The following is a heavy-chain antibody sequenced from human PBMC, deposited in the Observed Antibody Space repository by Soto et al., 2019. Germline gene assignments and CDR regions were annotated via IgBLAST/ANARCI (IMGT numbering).Heavy chain of an antibody. D-gene: IGHD6-13*01. CDR1: GFTFSSYA. Sequence: PGGSLRLSCAASGFTFSSYAMSWVRQAPGKGLEWVSAISGSGGSTYYADSVKGRFTISRDNSKNTLYLQMNSLRAEDTAVYYCAKAVAAAGFYYYGMDVWGQGTTVTVSS. J-gene: IGHJ6*02. V-gene: IGHV3-23*01. CDR3: AKAVAAAGFYYYGMDV. CDR2: ISGSGGST.